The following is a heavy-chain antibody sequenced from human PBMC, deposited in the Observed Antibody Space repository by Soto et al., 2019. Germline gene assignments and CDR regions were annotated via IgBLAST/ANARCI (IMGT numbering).Heavy chain of an antibody. CDR2: ISGSGGST. CDR3: AKDWCVSTNCRPGWFDP. D-gene: IGHD2-2*01. J-gene: IGHJ5*02. Sequence: GGGLGLSCAASGVTFWSYAMGWVRHGPGEGLEWVSAISGSGGSTYYADSVKGRFTISRDNSKNTVYLQMNSLRAEDTAVYYCAKDWCVSTNCRPGWFDPWGQGTLVTVSS. V-gene: IGHV3-23*01. CDR1: GVTFWSYA.